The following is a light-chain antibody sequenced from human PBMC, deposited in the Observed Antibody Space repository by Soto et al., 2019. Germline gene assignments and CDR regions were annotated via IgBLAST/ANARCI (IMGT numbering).Light chain of an antibody. CDR1: QRFSSNY. CDR2: GAS. J-gene: IGKJ2*01. V-gene: IGKV3-20*01. CDR3: QQYGRSPLFT. Sequence: DIVLTKSPGTLYLSPGDRATLSCRASQRFSSNYLAWYQQKPGQAPRLLIYGASRGAAGIPDRFSGSGSGTAFTLTISRLEPEDFAVYFCQQYGRSPLFTFGQGTKLEVK.